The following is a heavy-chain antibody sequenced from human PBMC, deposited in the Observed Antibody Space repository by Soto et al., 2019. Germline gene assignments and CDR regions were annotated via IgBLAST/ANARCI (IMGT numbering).Heavy chain of an antibody. V-gene: IGHV3-21*01. D-gene: IGHD4-17*01. J-gene: IGHJ6*02. CDR3: ARDLGYGAHAYYSSSLHV. Sequence: VGTLRLTCISSGLTFRTYNMNWVRQAPGKGLEWVSGIRGFSPYTFYAESVKGRFTISRDNAKNSLYLQMNSLRAEDTAVYYCARDLGYGAHAYYSSSLHVWGQGTTVTVSS. CDR2: IRGFSPYT. CDR1: GLTFRTYN.